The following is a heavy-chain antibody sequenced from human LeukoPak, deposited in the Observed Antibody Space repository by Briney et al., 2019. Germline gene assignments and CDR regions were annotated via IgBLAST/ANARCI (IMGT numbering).Heavy chain of an antibody. V-gene: IGHV3-66*01. D-gene: IGHD5-18*01. CDR3: ARDVETALLITTQIKPFDY. Sequence: PGGSLRLSCAASGVTVSTNHMSWVRQAPGKGLEWVSIVYSGGSTYYADSVKGRFTISRGNSKNTLYLQMNSLRAEDTAVYYCARDVETALLITTQIKPFDYWGQGTLVTVSS. CDR1: GVTVSTNH. J-gene: IGHJ4*02. CDR2: VYSGGST.